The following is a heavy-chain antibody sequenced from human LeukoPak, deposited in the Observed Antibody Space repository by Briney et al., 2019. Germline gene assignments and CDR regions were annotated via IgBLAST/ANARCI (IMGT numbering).Heavy chain of an antibody. CDR2: IYYSGST. CDR3: ASIRTYYYDSSGYDPEGNWFDP. J-gene: IGHJ5*02. CDR1: GGSFSSYY. V-gene: IGHV4-39*01. D-gene: IGHD3-22*01. Sequence: SETLSLTCAVYGGSFSSYYWGWIRQPPGKGLEWIGSIYYSGSTYYNPSLKSRVTISVDTSKNQFSLKLSSVTAADTAVYYCASIRTYYYDSSGYDPEGNWFDPWGQGTLVTVSS.